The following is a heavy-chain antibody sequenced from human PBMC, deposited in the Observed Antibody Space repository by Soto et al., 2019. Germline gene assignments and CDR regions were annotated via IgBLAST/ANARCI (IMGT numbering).Heavy chain of an antibody. J-gene: IGHJ4*01. D-gene: IGHD3-22*01. Sequence: GGSLRLSCAASGFTFSSYAMSWVRQAPGKGLEWVSAISGSGGGTTDYAEPVKGRFAISRDDSNNMVYLQMNSLKIEDTAVYYCTTDSYSTIIIVRFDYWGHGTLVTVSS. CDR2: ISGSGGGTT. CDR1: GFTFSSYA. CDR3: TTDSYSTIIIVRFDY. V-gene: IGHV3-23*01.